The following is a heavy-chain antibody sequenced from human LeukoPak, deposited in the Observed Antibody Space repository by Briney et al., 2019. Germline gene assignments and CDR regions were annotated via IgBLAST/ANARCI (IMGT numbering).Heavy chain of an antibody. CDR1: EFMFSSYE. CDR3: SRDARPVDAIPTFDY. Sequence: PGGSLRLSCAASEFMFSSYEMNWVRQAPGKGLEWVSYINSDGKTVYYADSVKGRFTVSRDNAKKSLYLQMNSLRAEDTAVYYCSRDARPVDAIPTFDYWGQGTLFAVSS. J-gene: IGHJ4*02. V-gene: IGHV3-48*03. D-gene: IGHD2-8*01. CDR2: INSDGKTV.